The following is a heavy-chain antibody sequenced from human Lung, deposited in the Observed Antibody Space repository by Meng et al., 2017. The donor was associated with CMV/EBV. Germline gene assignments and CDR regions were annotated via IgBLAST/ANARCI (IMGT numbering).Heavy chain of an antibody. Sequence: GSLRLXCTVSGGSISSSGYYWGWIRQPPGKGLEWIGSIYYSGNTYYKPSLKSRVAISVDTAKNHFSLKLSSVTAADTAVYLCASTQVVYTSAYWHFDYWGQGTXVTVSS. D-gene: IGHD5-18*01. CDR2: IYYSGNT. J-gene: IGHJ4*02. CDR1: GGSISSSGYY. CDR3: ASTQVVYTSAYWHFDY. V-gene: IGHV4-39*02.